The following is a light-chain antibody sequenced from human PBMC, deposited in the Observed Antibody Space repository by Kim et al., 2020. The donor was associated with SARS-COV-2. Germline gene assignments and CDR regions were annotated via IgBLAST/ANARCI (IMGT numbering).Light chain of an antibody. CDR1: QGSASSN. Sequence: SPGERAAPVCRASQGSASSNLGWYQQKPGQAPRLLMYETSMRAIGTPDRFSGSGSGTDFTLTISRLETEDFAVYYCQQCGYSPITFGQGTRLEIK. CDR3: QQCGYSPIT. CDR2: ETS. V-gene: IGKV3-20*01. J-gene: IGKJ5*01.